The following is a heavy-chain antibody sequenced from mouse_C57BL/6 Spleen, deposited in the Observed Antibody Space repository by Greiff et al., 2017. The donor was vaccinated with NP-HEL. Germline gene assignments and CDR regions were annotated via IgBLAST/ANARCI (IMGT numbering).Heavy chain of an antibody. Sequence: QVQLQQPGAELVMPGASVKLSCKASGYTFTSYWMHWVKQRPGQGLEWIGEIDPSDSYTNYNQKFKGKSTLTVDKSSSTAYMQLSSLTSEDSAVYYCARGSNPYAMDYWGQGTSVTVSS. D-gene: IGHD2-5*01. CDR1: GYTFTSYW. CDR3: ARGSNPYAMDY. J-gene: IGHJ4*01. CDR2: IDPSDSYT. V-gene: IGHV1-69*01.